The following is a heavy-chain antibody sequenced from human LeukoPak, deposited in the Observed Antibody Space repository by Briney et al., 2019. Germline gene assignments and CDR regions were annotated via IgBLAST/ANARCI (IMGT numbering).Heavy chain of an antibody. CDR2: INHSGST. D-gene: IGHD3-10*01. Sequence: SETLSLTCAVYGGSFSGYYWSWIRQPPGKGLEWIGEINHSGSTNYNPSLKSRVTISVDTSKNQFSLKLSSVTAAGTAVYYCARSGPKTYYYGSGSYYKPSYFDYWGQGTLVTVSS. J-gene: IGHJ4*02. CDR1: GGSFSGYY. CDR3: ARSGPKTYYYGSGSYYKPSYFDY. V-gene: IGHV4-34*01.